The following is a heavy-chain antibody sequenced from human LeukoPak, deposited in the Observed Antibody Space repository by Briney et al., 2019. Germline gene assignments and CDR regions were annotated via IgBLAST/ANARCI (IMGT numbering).Heavy chain of an antibody. Sequence: ETLSLTCTVSGGSISSSTHYWGWVRQSPRKGLEWMAAIYYSGNTYYNPSLKSRVTISLDTSKNQFSLKLSSVTAADTAVYYCASSLTCSSTSCYTDEWDYWGQGTLVTVSS. D-gene: IGHD2-2*02. CDR3: ASSLTCSSTSCYTDEWDY. CDR1: GGSISSSTHY. V-gene: IGHV4-39*07. CDR2: IYYSGNT. J-gene: IGHJ4*02.